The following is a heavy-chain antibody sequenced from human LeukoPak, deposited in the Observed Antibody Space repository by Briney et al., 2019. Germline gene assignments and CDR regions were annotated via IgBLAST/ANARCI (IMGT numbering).Heavy chain of an antibody. Sequence: GESLQISCQGSGYRFPNYWIGWVRQVPGKGLEWMGNIYSGDSDTRYSPSFQGQVTISADTSISTAYLQWSSLKASDTAMYYCARQGVYYDSGNYYTKPFDYWGQGTLVTVSS. CDR1: GYRFPNYW. J-gene: IGHJ4*02. CDR3: ARQGVYYDSGNYYTKPFDY. D-gene: IGHD3-10*01. V-gene: IGHV5-51*01. CDR2: IYSGDSDT.